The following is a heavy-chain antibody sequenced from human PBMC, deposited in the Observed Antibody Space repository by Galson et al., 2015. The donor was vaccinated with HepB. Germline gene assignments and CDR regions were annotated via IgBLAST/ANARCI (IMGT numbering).Heavy chain of an antibody. CDR3: ARGAANSGFDY. J-gene: IGHJ4*02. V-gene: IGHV3-30-3*01. Sequence: SLRLSCAASGFTFSSYAMHWVRQAPGKGLEWVAVISYDGSNKYYADSVKGRFTISRDNSKNTLYLQMNSLRAEDTAVYYCARGAANSGFDYWGQGTLVTVSS. CDR1: GFTFSSYA. CDR2: ISYDGSNK. D-gene: IGHD3-10*01.